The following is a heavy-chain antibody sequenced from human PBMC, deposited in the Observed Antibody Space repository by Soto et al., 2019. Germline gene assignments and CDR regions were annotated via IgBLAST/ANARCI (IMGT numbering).Heavy chain of an antibody. Sequence: QVQLVQSGAEVKKPGSSVKVSCKASGGTFRSHVFNWVRQAPGQGLDWMGGIMPIIGKANYAQKFQGRVTITADESTSPAYMELSSLRYEDTAVYYCARDSEFTDGNISHLDYWGQGTLVTVSS. V-gene: IGHV1-69*01. CDR2: IMPIIGKA. D-gene: IGHD3-10*01. CDR3: ARDSEFTDGNISHLDY. CDR1: GGTFRSHV. J-gene: IGHJ4*02.